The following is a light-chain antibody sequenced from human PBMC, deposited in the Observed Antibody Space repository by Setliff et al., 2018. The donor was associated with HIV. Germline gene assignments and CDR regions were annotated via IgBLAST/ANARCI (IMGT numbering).Light chain of an antibody. V-gene: IGLV1-44*01. CDR3: VVWDDSLNVWL. J-gene: IGLJ3*02. CDR1: SSNIGSRT. Sequence: QSVLTQPPSASGTPGQRVTISCSGTSSNIGSRTVNWYQQVPGTAPKLLIFDNNERPSGVPDRFSASKSGTSASLAISGLQSADEADYYCVVWDDSLNVWLFGGGTKGTVL. CDR2: DNN.